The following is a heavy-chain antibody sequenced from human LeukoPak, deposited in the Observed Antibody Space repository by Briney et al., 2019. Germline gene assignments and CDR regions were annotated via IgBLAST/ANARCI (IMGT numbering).Heavy chain of an antibody. CDR3: AKDLWWDSLYYFDY. J-gene: IGHJ4*02. CDR2: ISGSGGST. Sequence: PGRSLRLSCAASGFTFSSYAMSWVRQAPGKGLEWVSAISGSGGSTYYADSVKGRFTISRDNSKNTLYLQMNSLRAEDTAVYYCAKDLWWDSLYYFDYWGQGTLVTVSS. D-gene: IGHD1-26*01. V-gene: IGHV3-23*01. CDR1: GFTFSSYA.